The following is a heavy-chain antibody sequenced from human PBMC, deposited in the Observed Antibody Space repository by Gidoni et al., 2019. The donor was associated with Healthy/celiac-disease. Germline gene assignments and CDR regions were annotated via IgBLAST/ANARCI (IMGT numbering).Heavy chain of an antibody. CDR1: GFTFSSYS. Sequence: EVQLVESGGGLVKPGGSLRLSCAASGFTFSSYSMNWVRQAPGKGLEWVSSISSSSSYIYYADSVKGRFTISRDNAKNSLYLQMNSLRAEDTAVYYCAREVGATMYYFDYWGQGTLVTVSS. CDR2: ISSSSSYI. D-gene: IGHD1-26*01. CDR3: AREVGATMYYFDY. V-gene: IGHV3-21*01. J-gene: IGHJ4*02.